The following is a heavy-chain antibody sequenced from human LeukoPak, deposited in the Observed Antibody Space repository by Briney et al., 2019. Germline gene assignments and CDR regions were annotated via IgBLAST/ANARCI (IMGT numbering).Heavy chain of an antibody. CDR2: IYTGGST. V-gene: IGHV3-53*01. D-gene: IGHD6-19*01. CDR1: GFTVSSDY. CDR3: ARGTSTDSAGSY. Sequence: TGGSRRFSCAASGFTVSSDYMSWVRQAPGKGLEWVSVIYTGGSTYYADSVKGRFTISRDTSKNTLHLQMNSLRAEDTAVYYCARGTSTDSAGSYWGQRPRDTVSS. J-gene: IGHJ4*02.